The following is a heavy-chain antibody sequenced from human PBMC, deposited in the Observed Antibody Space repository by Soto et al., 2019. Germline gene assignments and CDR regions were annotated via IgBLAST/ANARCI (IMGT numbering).Heavy chain of an antibody. V-gene: IGHV1-2*04. J-gene: IGHJ6*02. CDR3: ARASHIVATVGEPYYYYGMDV. CDR1: GYTFTGYY. D-gene: IGHD5-12*01. Sequence: ASVKVSCKASGYTFTGYYMHWVRQAPGQGPEWMGWINPNSGGTNYAQKFQGWVTMTRDTSISTAYMELSRLRSDDTAVYYCARASHIVATVGEPYYYYGMDVWGQGTTVTVSS. CDR2: INPNSGGT.